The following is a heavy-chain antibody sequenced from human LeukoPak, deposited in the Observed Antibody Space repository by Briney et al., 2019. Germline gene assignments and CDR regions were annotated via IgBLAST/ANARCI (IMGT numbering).Heavy chain of an antibody. Sequence: ASVKVSCKASGYTFTSYDINWVRQATGQGLEWMGWMNPNSGNTGYAQKFQGRVTITRNTSISTAYMELSSLRSEDTAVYYCARGLSSYYYDSSGYRADAFDIWGQGTMVTVSS. CDR3: ARGLSSYYYDSSGYRADAFDI. J-gene: IGHJ3*02. D-gene: IGHD3-22*01. CDR2: MNPNSGNT. V-gene: IGHV1-8*01. CDR1: GYTFTSYD.